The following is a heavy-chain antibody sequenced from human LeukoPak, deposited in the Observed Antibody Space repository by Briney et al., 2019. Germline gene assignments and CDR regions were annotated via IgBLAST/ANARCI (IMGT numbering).Heavy chain of an antibody. CDR2: IYPRDGST. CDR1: GYTFTSNY. V-gene: IGHV1-46*01. CDR3: ARDQGGFDY. J-gene: IGHJ4*02. Sequence: ASVKVSCKASGYTFTSNYIHWVRQAPGQGLEWMGMIYPRDGSTSYAQKFQGRVTVTMDTSTSTVHMELSGLRSEDTAVYYCARDQGGFDYWGQGTLVTVSS.